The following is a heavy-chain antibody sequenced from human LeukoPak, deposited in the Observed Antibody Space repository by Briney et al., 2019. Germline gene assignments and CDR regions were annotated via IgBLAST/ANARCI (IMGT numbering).Heavy chain of an antibody. CDR3: ARDCSSILFLTDP. CDR1: GGTFSSYA. V-gene: IGHV1-69*04. J-gene: IGHJ5*02. D-gene: IGHD2-2*01. CDR2: IIPILGIA. Sequence: SVKVSCKASGGTFSSYAISWVRQAPGQGLEWMGRIIPILGIANYAQKFQGRVTITADKSTSTAYMELSRLRSDDTAVYYCARDCSSILFLTDPWGQGTLVTVSS.